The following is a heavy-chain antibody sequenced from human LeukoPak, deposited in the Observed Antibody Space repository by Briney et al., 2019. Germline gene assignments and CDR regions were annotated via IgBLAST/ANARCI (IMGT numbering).Heavy chain of an antibody. CDR1: GFTFSSYA. CDR2: ISSNGGST. Sequence: GGSLRLPCAASGFTFSSYAMHWVRQAPGKGLEYVSAISSNGGSTYYANSVKGRFTISRDNSKNTLYLQMGSLRAEDMAVYYCARVKNSGFYYFDYWGQGTLVTVSS. D-gene: IGHD2/OR15-2a*01. CDR3: ARVKNSGFYYFDY. V-gene: IGHV3-64*01. J-gene: IGHJ4*02.